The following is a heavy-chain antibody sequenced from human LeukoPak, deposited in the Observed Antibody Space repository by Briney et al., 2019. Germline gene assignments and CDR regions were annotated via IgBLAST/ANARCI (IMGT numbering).Heavy chain of an antibody. CDR3: ASTIFGAIRILDY. D-gene: IGHD3-3*01. CDR2: IYSTGRV. V-gene: IGHV4-61*02. J-gene: IGHJ4*02. Sequence: SETLSLTCTVSAVSITSGTYYWTWIRQPAGKGLEWIGRIYSTGRVNYNPSLKSRVTMLLDTSRNHISLKLTSVTAADTAVYYCASTIFGAIRILDYWGQGTLVTVSS. CDR1: AVSITSGTYY.